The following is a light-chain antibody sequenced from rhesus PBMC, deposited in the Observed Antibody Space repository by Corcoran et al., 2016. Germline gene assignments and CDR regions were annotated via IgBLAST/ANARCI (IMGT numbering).Light chain of an antibody. CDR1: DNVNNY. V-gene: IGKV1-74*01. Sequence: DIQMTQSPSSLSASVGDRVTITCRASDNVNNYLNWYQQKPGNAPKLLIYKASTLQSGVPSRFSGSGSGTEYTFTISSLQPEDVATYYGQHGYGTPYSFGQGTKVEIK. CDR2: KAS. J-gene: IGKJ2*01. CDR3: QHGYGTPYS.